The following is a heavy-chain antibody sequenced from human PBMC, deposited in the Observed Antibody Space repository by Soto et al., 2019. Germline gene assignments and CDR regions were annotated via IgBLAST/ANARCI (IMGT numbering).Heavy chain of an antibody. J-gene: IGHJ4*02. D-gene: IGHD3-22*01. V-gene: IGHV2-70*11. CDR1: GFSLSTSGMC. CDR3: ARATYYYDSSGYAAYYFDY. CDR2: IDWDDDK. Sequence: GPTLVNPTQTLTLTCTFSGFSLSTSGMCVSWIRQPQGKALEWLARIDWDDDKYYSTSLKTRLTISKDTSKNQVVLTMTNMDPVDTATYYCARATYYYDSSGYAAYYFDYWGQGTLVTV.